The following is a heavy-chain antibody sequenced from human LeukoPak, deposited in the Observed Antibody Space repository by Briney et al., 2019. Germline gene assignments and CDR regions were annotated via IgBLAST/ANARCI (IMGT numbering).Heavy chain of an antibody. CDR2: IYYRGST. Sequence: PSETLSLTCTVSGGSINNYYWSWIRQPPGTGLEWIGYIYYRGSTNYNPSLKSRVTFSVDTSKNQFSLKLNSVTAADTAVYYCARGGDYGDLRYFDYWGQGTLVTVSS. D-gene: IGHD4-17*01. CDR3: ARGGDYGDLRYFDY. J-gene: IGHJ4*02. CDR1: GGSINNYY. V-gene: IGHV4-59*01.